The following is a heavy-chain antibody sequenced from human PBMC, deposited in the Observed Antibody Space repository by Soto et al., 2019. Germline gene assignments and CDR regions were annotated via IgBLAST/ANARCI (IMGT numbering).Heavy chain of an antibody. D-gene: IGHD6-13*01. CDR2: ISYDGNNK. V-gene: IGHV3-30-3*01. Sequence: QVQLVESGGGVVHPGNSLRLSCAGSGFPFSAEAMHWVRQAPGKGLEWVAAISYDGNNKNHADSVKGRFTVSRDNSKNTLYLQSYSLRHEYTAVYYCARDYSSGWCLDYWGQGSLVTVSS. J-gene: IGHJ4*02. CDR3: ARDYSSGWCLDY. CDR1: GFPFSAEA.